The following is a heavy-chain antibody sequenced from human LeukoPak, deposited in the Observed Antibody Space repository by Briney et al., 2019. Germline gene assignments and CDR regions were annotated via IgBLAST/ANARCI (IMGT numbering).Heavy chain of an antibody. CDR2: IYTSGST. V-gene: IGHV4-4*07. J-gene: IGHJ5*02. Sequence: SETLSLTCTVSGYSISSGYYWSWIRQPAGKALEWIGRIYTSGSTNYNPSLKSRVTMSVDTSKNQFSLKLSSVSAADTAVYYCARSYYDSSGYRFDPWGQGTLVTVSS. CDR1: GYSISSGYY. CDR3: ARSYYDSSGYRFDP. D-gene: IGHD3-22*01.